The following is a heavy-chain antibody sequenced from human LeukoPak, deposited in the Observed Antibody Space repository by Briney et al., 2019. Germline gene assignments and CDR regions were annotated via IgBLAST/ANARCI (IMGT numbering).Heavy chain of an antibody. V-gene: IGHV3-15*01. D-gene: IGHD3-22*01. CDR1: GFTFRNAW. Sequence: PGGSLRLSCAASGFTFRNAWMSWVRQAPGKGLEWVGRIKSKSDGGTTDYSAPVKGRFTISSDDSTNTLYLQMNSLKTEDTAVYYCTTVGQSGYYDSAGYYYFDYWGQGTLVTVSS. J-gene: IGHJ4*02. CDR2: IKSKSDGGTT. CDR3: TTVGQSGYYDSAGYYYFDY.